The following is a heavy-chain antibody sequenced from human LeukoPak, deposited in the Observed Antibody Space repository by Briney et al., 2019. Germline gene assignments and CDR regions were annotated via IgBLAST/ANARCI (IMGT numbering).Heavy chain of an antibody. CDR1: GGSVSSGSYN. Sequence: SETLSLTCTVSGGSVSSGSYNWSWIRQPPGKGLEWVGYIYYSGSTNYNPSLKSRVTISVDTSKSQFSLKLSSVTAADTAVYYCATGDSSGYYFHDAFDIWGQGTMVTVSS. CDR3: ATGDSSGYYFHDAFDI. CDR2: IYYSGST. D-gene: IGHD3-22*01. J-gene: IGHJ3*02. V-gene: IGHV4-61*01.